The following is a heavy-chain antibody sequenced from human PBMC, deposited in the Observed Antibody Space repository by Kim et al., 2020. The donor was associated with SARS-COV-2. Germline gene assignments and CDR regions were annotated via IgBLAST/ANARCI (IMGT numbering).Heavy chain of an antibody. CDR2: ISAYNGNT. J-gene: IGHJ5*02. D-gene: IGHD2-2*01. V-gene: IGHV1-18*01. CDR1: GYTFTSYG. Sequence: ASVKVSCKASGYTFTSYGISWVRQAPGQGLEWMGWISAYNGNTNYAQKLQGRVTMTTDTSTSTAYMELRSLRSDDTAVYYCAREVGSFPAVPAAIDWFDPWGQGTLVTVSS. CDR3: AREVGSFPAVPAAIDWFDP.